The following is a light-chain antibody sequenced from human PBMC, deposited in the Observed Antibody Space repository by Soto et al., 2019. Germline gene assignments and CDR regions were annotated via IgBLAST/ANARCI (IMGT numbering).Light chain of an antibody. V-gene: IGKV1-17*01. Sequence: DIQMTQSPSSLSASVGDRVTITCRASQGIRNDLGWYQQRQGKAPKRLIYAASSLQIVVRSRFSGSGSATEFTLTISSLQPLDCATYYRLQHNSYPLTFGQGTEVEIK. CDR1: QGIRND. CDR2: AAS. J-gene: IGKJ1*01. CDR3: LQHNSYPLT.